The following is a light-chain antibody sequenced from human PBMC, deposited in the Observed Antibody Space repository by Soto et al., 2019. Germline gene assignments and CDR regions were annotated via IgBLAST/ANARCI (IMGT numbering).Light chain of an antibody. Sequence: QSVLTQPASVSGSPGQSITVSCIGTSNDVGAYNYVSWYQQHPGRAPKLLIYEVTYRPSGVSGRFSGSKSGNTASLTISDLQAEDEAEYYCASNTTRPRLVFGGGTKVTVL. V-gene: IGLV2-14*01. J-gene: IGLJ2*01. CDR1: SNDVGAYNY. CDR3: ASNTTRPRLV. CDR2: EVT.